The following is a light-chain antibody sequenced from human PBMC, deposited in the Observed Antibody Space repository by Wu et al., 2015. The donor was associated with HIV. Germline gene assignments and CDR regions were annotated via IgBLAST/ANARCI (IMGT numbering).Light chain of an antibody. CDR2: DAS. J-gene: IGKJ3*01. Sequence: SCRASQSVSTYLGPGYQPKGPGQAPRVLIYDASNRATGIPARFSASGSETDFTLTISSLEPDDFAVYYCQQRSTWPFTFGPGTKVDIK. CDR3: QQRSTWPFT. CDR1: QSVSTY. V-gene: IGKV3-11*01.